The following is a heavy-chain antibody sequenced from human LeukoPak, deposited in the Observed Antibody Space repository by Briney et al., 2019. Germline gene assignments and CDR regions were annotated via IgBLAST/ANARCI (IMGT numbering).Heavy chain of an antibody. J-gene: IGHJ2*01. CDR3: ARIGDHFHWYLDL. CDR1: GFTVATNY. D-gene: IGHD3-3*02. CDR2: LYSGGDT. Sequence: PGGSLRLSCTASGFTVATNYMNWVRQPPGKGLEWVSILYSGGDTYYADSVKGRFVVSRDSSKNMFFLHMNALRPEDTAVYYCARIGDHFHWYLDLWGRGTLVTVSS. V-gene: IGHV3-53*01.